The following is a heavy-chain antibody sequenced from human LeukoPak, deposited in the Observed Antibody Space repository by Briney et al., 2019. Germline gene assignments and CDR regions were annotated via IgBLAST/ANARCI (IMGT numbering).Heavy chain of an antibody. Sequence: ASVKVSCKASGGTFSSYAISWVRQAPGQGLEWMGGIIPIFGTANYAQKFQGRVTITADKSTSTAYMELSSLRSEDTAVYYCARVRLNRYGDYIDAFDIWGQGTMVTVSS. J-gene: IGHJ3*02. CDR3: ARVRLNRYGDYIDAFDI. CDR1: GGTFSSYA. CDR2: IIPIFGTA. D-gene: IGHD4-17*01. V-gene: IGHV1-69*06.